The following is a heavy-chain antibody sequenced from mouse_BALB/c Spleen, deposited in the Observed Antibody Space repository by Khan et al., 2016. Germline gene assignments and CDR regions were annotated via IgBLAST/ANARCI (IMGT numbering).Heavy chain of an antibody. Sequence: QVQLKQSGPGLVQPSQTLSITCTVSGFSLTTYGVHWVRQSPGKGLEWLGVIWTGGSTDYNAAFISRLSISKDNSKSQVFLKMNSLQANDTAIYYCASLWLRRGDPYWGQGTLVTVSA. D-gene: IGHD2-2*01. CDR1: GFSLTTYG. CDR2: IWTGGST. V-gene: IGHV2-2*02. CDR3: ASLWLRRGDPY. J-gene: IGHJ3*01.